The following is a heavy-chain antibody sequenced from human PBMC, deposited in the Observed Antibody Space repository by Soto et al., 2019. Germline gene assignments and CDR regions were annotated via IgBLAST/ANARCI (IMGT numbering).Heavy chain of an antibody. CDR3: AKDQVVGATKGSPFDY. J-gene: IGHJ4*02. CDR2: ISGSGATT. D-gene: IGHD1-26*01. Sequence: GGSLRLSCAASEFTFSSYGMSWVRQAPGKGLEWVSGISGSGATTYYAGSVRGRFTISRDNSKNTLSLQMNSLRAEDTAVYFCAKDQVVGATKGSPFDYWGQGTLVTVSS. V-gene: IGHV3-23*01. CDR1: EFTFSSYG.